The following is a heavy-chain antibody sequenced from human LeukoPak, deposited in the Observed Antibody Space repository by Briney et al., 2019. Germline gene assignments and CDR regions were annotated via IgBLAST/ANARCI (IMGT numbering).Heavy chain of an antibody. V-gene: IGHV3-33*08. CDR1: GFTFDDYA. J-gene: IGHJ4*02. Sequence: GRSLRLSCAASGFTFDDYAMHWVRQAPGKGLEWVAVIWYDGSNKYYADSVKGRFTISRDNSKNTLYLQMNSLRAEDTAVYYCARDRRITMVRGALDYWGQGTLVTVSS. CDR3: ARDRRITMVRGALDY. D-gene: IGHD3-10*01. CDR2: IWYDGSNK.